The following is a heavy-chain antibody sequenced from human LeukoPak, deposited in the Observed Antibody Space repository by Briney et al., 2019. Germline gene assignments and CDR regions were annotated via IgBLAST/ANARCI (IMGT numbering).Heavy chain of an antibody. CDR1: GFNFIDNS. D-gene: IGHD2-2*01. Sequence: GGSLRLSCAGSGFNFIDNSMHWLRQAPGRGLEGVSSISSSKTYIYYRDSVKGRFTISRDNAKNSLFLQMNSLRVEDTVVYFCARGYCSGTSCYMFDSWGQGTRVIVSS. J-gene: IGHJ4*02. CDR3: ARGYCSGTSCYMFDS. V-gene: IGHV3-21*01. CDR2: ISSSKTYI.